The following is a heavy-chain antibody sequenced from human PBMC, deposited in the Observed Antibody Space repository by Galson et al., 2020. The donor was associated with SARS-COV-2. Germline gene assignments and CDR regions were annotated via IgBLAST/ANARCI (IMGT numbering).Heavy chain of an antibody. V-gene: IGHV4-61*02. CDR3: AAEGVRGVKSCFDA. Sequence: SQTLSLTCTVSGDSINNRFFYWSWIRQPAGKGLEWIGRIYATGTTTYNPSLNSRLTISLDTSKNQFSLKLNSVTAADTAVYYCAAEGVRGVKSCFDAWGQGTLLSVSS. D-gene: IGHD3-10*01. J-gene: IGHJ5*02. CDR2: IYATGTT. CDR1: GDSINNRFFY.